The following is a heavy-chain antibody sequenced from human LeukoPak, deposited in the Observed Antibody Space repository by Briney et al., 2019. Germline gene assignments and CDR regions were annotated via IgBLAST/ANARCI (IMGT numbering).Heavy chain of an antibody. CDR2: IRYDGSNK. V-gene: IGHV3-30*02. CDR3: DPSYGGEFDY. CDR1: GFTFSSYA. J-gene: IGHJ4*02. Sequence: PGGSLRLSCAASGFTFSSYAMHWVRQAPGKGLEWVAFIRYDGSNKYYADSVKGRFTISRDNSKNTLYLQMNSLRAEDTAVYYCDPSYGGEFDYWGQGTLVTVSS. D-gene: IGHD4-23*01.